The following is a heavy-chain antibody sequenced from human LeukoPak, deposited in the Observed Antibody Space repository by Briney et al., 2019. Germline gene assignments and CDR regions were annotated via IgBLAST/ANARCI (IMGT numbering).Heavy chain of an antibody. CDR3: ARVPGITMVRNRNVGFDY. CDR2: IYYSGST. J-gene: IGHJ4*02. Sequence: SETLSLTCTVSGGSISSYYWSWIRQPPGKGLEWIGCIYYSGSTNYNPSLKSRVTISVDTSKNQFSLKLSSVTAADTAVYYCARVPGITMVRNRNVGFDYWGQGTLVTVSS. V-gene: IGHV4-59*12. D-gene: IGHD3-10*01. CDR1: GGSISSYY.